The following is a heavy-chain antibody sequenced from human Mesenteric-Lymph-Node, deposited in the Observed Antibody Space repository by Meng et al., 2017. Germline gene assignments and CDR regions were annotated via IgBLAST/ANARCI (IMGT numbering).Heavy chain of an antibody. CDR3: ARGSFWGATTFDY. Sequence: ESLKISCAASGFTFSSYWMHWVRQPPGKGLEWIGEIYHSGSTNYNPSLKSRVTISVDKSKNQFSLKLSSVTAADTAVYYCARGSFWGATTFDYWGQGTLVTVSS. D-gene: IGHD1-26*01. CDR1: GFTFSSYW. CDR2: IYHSGST. J-gene: IGHJ4*02. V-gene: IGHV4/OR15-8*01.